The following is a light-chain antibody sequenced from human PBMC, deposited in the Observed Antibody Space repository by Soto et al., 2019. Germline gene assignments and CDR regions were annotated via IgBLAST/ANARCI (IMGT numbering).Light chain of an antibody. J-gene: IGKJ1*01. V-gene: IGKV3-11*01. CDR2: DAS. CDR1: PSVTSN. CDR3: QQRSNWPWT. Sequence: EIVITQAPATLSVYTAERATLSCRASPSVTSNLAWYQQALGQAPRLLIYDASNRAAGIPARFSGSGSGTDFTLTISSLEPEDFAVYYCQQRSNWPWTFGQGTKVDIK.